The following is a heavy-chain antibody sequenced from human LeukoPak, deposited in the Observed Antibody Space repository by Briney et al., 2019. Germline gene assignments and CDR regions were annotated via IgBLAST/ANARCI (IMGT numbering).Heavy chain of an antibody. V-gene: IGHV3-23*01. CDR3: AKTGTITMIVVVIPEIDY. J-gene: IGHJ4*02. D-gene: IGHD3-22*01. Sequence: GGSLRLSCAASGFTFSSYGMSWVRQAPGKGLEWVSAISGSGGSTYYADSVKGRFTISRDSSKNTLYLQMNSLRAEDTAVYYCAKTGTITMIVVVIPEIDYWGQGTLVTVSS. CDR1: GFTFSSYG. CDR2: ISGSGGST.